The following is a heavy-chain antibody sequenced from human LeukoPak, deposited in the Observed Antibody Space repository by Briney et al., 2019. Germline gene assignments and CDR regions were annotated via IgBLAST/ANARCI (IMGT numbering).Heavy chain of an antibody. CDR3: ARTRSGSLRQLNYYYYYMDV. Sequence: ASVKVSCKASGYTFTGYYMHWVRQAPGQGLEWMGWINPNSGGTNYAQKFQGRVTMTRDTSISTAYMELSSLRSEDTAVYYCARTRSGSLRQLNYYYYYMDVWGKGTTVTVSS. CDR1: GYTFTGYY. CDR2: INPNSGGT. J-gene: IGHJ6*03. D-gene: IGHD3-3*01. V-gene: IGHV1-2*02.